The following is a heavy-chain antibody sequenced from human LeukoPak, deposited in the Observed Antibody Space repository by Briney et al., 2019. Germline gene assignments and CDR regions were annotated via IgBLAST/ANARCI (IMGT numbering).Heavy chain of an antibody. D-gene: IGHD1-26*01. CDR1: GFTFSIYA. J-gene: IGHJ4*02. Sequence: GGSLRLSCAASGFTFSIYAMSWVRQAPGKGLEWVSAIGDTTYYADSVEGRFTISRDNPKNTLYLQMNSLRAEDAAIYYCAKAFAFVGANFFDYWGQGTLVTVSS. CDR2: IGDTT. V-gene: IGHV3-23*01. CDR3: AKAFAFVGANFFDY.